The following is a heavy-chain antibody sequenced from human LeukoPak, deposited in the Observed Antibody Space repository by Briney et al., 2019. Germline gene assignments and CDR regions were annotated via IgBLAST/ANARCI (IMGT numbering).Heavy chain of an antibody. V-gene: IGHV3-30*04. CDR2: ISYDGSNK. CDR3: ARESDSSGYLFDY. CDR1: GLTFSSYA. Sequence: GGSLRLSCAASGLTFSSYAMHWVRQAPGKGLEWVAVISYDGSNKYYADSVKGRFTISRDNSKNTLYLQMNSLRAEDTAVYYCARESDSSGYLFDYWGQGTLVTVSP. D-gene: IGHD3-22*01. J-gene: IGHJ4*02.